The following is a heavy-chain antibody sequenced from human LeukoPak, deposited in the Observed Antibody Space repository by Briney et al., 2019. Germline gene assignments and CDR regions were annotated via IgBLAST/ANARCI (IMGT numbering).Heavy chain of an antibody. V-gene: IGHV1-2*02. D-gene: IGHD4-17*01. J-gene: IGHJ4*02. CDR1: GYTFTGYF. CDR2: INPNSGGT. CDR3: ARAVTVTTFDYFDY. Sequence: ASVKVSCKASGYTFTGYFIHWVRQAPGQGLEWMGWINPNSGGTNYAQKFQGRVIMTRDTSISTAYMELSRLRSDDTAVYYCARAVTVTTFDYFDYWGQGTLVTVSS.